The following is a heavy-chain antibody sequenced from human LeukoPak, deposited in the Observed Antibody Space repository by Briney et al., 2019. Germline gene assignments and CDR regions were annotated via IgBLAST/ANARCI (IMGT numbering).Heavy chain of an antibody. CDR2: IYHSGST. CDR3: ARDRVPITMVRGVIFVGWFDP. D-gene: IGHD3-10*01. V-gene: IGHV4-39*07. CDR1: GGSISSSSYY. Sequence: PSETLSLTCTVTGGSISSSSYYWGWIRQPPGKGLEWIGSIYHSGSTYYNPSLKSRVTISVDTSKNQFSLKLSSVTAADTAVYYCARDRVPITMVRGVIFVGWFDPWGQGTLVTVSS. J-gene: IGHJ5*02.